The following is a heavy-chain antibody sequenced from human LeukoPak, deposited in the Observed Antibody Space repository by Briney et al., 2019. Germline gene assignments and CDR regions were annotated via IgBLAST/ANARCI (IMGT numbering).Heavy chain of an antibody. CDR2: INHSGST. Sequence: SETLSLTCAVYGGSFNGYYWSWIRQPPGKGLEWIGEINHSGSTNYNPSLKSRVTISVDTSKNQFSLKLSSVTAADTAVYYCARHMHGLGGAFDIWGQGTMVTVSS. J-gene: IGHJ3*02. CDR3: ARHMHGLGGAFDI. CDR1: GGSFNGYY. V-gene: IGHV4-34*01. D-gene: IGHD3-16*01.